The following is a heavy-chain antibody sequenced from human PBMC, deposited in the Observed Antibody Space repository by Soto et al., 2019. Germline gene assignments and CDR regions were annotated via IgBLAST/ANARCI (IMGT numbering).Heavy chain of an antibody. J-gene: IGHJ3*01. Sequence: QGHFFQSGDEVKTPGASVRVSCRASGYPFTSYGISWVRQAPGQGLEWVAWISAYNGKRDTAQKFQGRVTMTLDTSTDTAHMELGDLTSADTAVYYCARGRIVASLRDAFDLWGQGTKVTVSS. D-gene: IGHD5-12*01. CDR2: ISAYNGKR. CDR1: GYPFTSYG. CDR3: ARGRIVASLRDAFDL. V-gene: IGHV1-18*01.